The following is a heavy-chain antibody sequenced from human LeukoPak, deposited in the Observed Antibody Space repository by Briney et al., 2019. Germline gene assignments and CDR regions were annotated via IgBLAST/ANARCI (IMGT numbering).Heavy chain of an antibody. Sequence: GSLRLSCAASGFTFSSYDMSWVRQAPGKGLEWVSGIRGSSGSTYYADSVKGRFTISRDNSKNTLYLQMNSLRAEDTAVYYCAKHGFDYWGQGALVTVSS. V-gene: IGHV3-23*01. CDR3: AKHGFDY. CDR2: IRGSSGST. CDR1: GFTFSSYD. J-gene: IGHJ4*02.